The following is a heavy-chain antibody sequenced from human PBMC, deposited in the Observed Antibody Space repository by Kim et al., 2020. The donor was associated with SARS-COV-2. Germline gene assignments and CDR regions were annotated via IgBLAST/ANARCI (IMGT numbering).Heavy chain of an antibody. J-gene: IGHJ6*02. D-gene: IGHD6-19*01. CDR1: GFTFSISW. CDR2: MKHDGSEK. Sequence: GGSLRLSCAASGFTFSISWMNWVRQAPGKGLEWVANMKHDGSEKNYVDSVKGRFTISRDNAKNSLYLQMNSLRVEDTAVYYCAGGGWAGVYGMDAWGQGTTVTVSS. CDR3: AGGGWAGVYGMDA. V-gene: IGHV3-7*01.